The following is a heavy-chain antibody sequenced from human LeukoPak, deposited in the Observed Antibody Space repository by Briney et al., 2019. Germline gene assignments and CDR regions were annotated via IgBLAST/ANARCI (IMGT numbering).Heavy chain of an antibody. Sequence: GASVKVSCRASGYIFTGYYMHWIRQAPGQGLEWMGWINLASGRTNYAQNFQDRVTMTSDTSINTAYMDLSRLGSDDTALYYCARGTYYDSSAYSGVRLFDYWGQGTLVTVSS. V-gene: IGHV1-2*02. D-gene: IGHD3-22*01. CDR1: GYIFTGYY. CDR3: ARGTYYDSSAYSGVRLFDY. CDR2: INLASGRT. J-gene: IGHJ4*02.